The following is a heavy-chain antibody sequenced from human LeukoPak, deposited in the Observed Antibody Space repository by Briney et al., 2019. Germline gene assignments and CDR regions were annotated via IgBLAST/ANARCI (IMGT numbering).Heavy chain of an antibody. D-gene: IGHD6-6*01. CDR1: GYSISSGYY. CDR2: MYHSGRA. V-gene: IGHV4-38-2*02. Sequence: SETLSLTCSVSGYSISSGYYWGWIRQPPGKGLEWIGIMYHSGRAYYNPSLKSRVTISIDTSKNQLSLKLTSVTAADTAVYYCARAGAEYSSSSQDFDYWGQGTLVTVSS. CDR3: ARAGAEYSSSSQDFDY. J-gene: IGHJ4*02.